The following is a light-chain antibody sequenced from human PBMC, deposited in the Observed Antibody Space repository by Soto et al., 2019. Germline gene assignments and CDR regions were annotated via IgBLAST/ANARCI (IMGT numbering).Light chain of an antibody. J-gene: IGKJ5*01. Sequence: EIVMTQSPATLSVSPGERATLSCWASQSVSSNLAWYQQKPGQAPRLLIYDASNRATGIPARFSGSGSGTDFTLTISSLEPEDFAVYYCQQRSNWPSITFGQGTRLEIK. CDR1: QSVSSN. V-gene: IGKV3-11*01. CDR3: QQRSNWPSIT. CDR2: DAS.